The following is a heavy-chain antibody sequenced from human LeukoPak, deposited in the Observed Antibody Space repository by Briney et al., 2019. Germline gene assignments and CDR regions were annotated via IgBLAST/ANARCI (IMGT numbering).Heavy chain of an antibody. D-gene: IGHD3-3*01. Sequence: QTGGSLRLSCAASGFTFSSYAMSWVRQAPGKGLEWVSAISGSGGSTYYADSVKGRFTISRDNSKNTLYLQMNSLRAEDTAVYYCAKGSPTLYYDFWSGYPPTEFWGQGTLVTVSS. CDR3: AKGSPTLYYDFWSGYPPTEF. V-gene: IGHV3-23*01. J-gene: IGHJ4*02. CDR2: ISGSGGST. CDR1: GFTFSSYA.